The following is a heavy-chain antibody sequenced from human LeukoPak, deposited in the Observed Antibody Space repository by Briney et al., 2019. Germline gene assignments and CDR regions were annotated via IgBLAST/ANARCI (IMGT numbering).Heavy chain of an antibody. CDR3: ARASGDIVETATMGSY. D-gene: IGHD5-18*01. CDR1: GFTFNSYS. Sequence: GGALRLSCAASGFTFNSYSMNWVRQAPGKGLEWVSSISSSSSSIYYADSVKGRFTISRDNAKNSLYLQMNSLRAEDTAVYYCARASGDIVETATMGSYWGQGTLVTVSS. V-gene: IGHV3-21*01. J-gene: IGHJ4*02. CDR2: ISSSSSSI.